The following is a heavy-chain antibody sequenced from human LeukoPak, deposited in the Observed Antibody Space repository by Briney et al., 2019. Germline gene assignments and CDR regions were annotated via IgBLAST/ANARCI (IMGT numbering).Heavy chain of an antibody. CDR2: IKGDGSAK. V-gene: IGHV3-7*01. CDR3: ARASSGWYEGIDY. CDR1: GFAFSDSW. J-gene: IGHJ4*02. D-gene: IGHD6-19*01. Sequence: GGSLRLSCAASGFAFSDSWMTWIRQAPGKGLEWVAFIKGDGSAKKYVDSVKGRFTISRDNAKNSLYLQMNSLRAEDTAVYYCARASSGWYEGIDYWGQGTLVTVSS.